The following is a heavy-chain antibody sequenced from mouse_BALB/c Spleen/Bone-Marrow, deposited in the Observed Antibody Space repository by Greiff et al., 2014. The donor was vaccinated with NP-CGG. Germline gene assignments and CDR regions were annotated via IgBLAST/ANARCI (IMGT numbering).Heavy chain of an antibody. J-gene: IGHJ2*01. D-gene: IGHD4-1*01. CDR3: TRGGNWEDFDY. CDR2: ISSGSRTI. V-gene: IGHV5-17*02. CDR1: GFTFSSFG. Sequence: DVMLVESGGGLVQPGGSRKLSCAASGFTFSSFGMHWVRQAPERGLEWVAYISSGSRTIYYADTVKGRFTISRDNPKNTLFLQMTSLRSEDTAMYYCTRGGNWEDFDYWGQGTTLTVSS.